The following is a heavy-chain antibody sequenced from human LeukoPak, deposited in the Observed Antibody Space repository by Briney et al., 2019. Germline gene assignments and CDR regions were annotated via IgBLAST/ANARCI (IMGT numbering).Heavy chain of an antibody. D-gene: IGHD3-22*01. CDR2: MNPNSGNT. CDR3: ARYYYDSSGYYGLGYYYYMDV. Sequence: ASVKVSCKASGYTFTSYDINWVRQATGQGLEWMGWMNPNSGNTGYAQKLQGRVTMTRNTSISTAYMELSSLRSEDTAVYYCARYYYDSSGYYGLGYYYYMDVWGKGTTVTVSS. J-gene: IGHJ6*03. V-gene: IGHV1-8*01. CDR1: GYTFTSYD.